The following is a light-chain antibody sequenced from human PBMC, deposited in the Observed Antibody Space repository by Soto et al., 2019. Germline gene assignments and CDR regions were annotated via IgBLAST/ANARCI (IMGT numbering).Light chain of an antibody. Sequence: EIVMTQSPATLSVSPGERATLSCRASQSVSSILAWYQQKAGQAPRLLMYGASTRATGIPARFSGSGSGTEFTLTISSLQSEDFAVYYCQQYNNWPLTFGGGTKVEIK. CDR3: QQYNNWPLT. CDR1: QSVSSI. J-gene: IGKJ4*01. CDR2: GAS. V-gene: IGKV3-15*01.